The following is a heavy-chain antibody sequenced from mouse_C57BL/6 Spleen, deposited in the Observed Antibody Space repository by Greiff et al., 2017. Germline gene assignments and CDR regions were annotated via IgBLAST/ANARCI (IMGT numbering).Heavy chain of an antibody. CDR2: IYPGDGDT. CDR1: GYAFSSSW. V-gene: IGHV1-82*01. CDR3: ASLTTVVYWYFDV. Sequence: QVQLQQSGPELVKPGASVKISCKASGYAFSSSWMNWVKQRPGKGLEWIGRIYPGDGDTNYNGKFKGKATLTADKSSSTAYMQLSSLTSEDSAVYFCASLTTVVYWYFDVWGTGTTVTVSS. J-gene: IGHJ1*03. D-gene: IGHD1-1*01.